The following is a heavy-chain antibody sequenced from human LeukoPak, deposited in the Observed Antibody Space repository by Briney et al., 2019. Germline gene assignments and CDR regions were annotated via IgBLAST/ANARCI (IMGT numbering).Heavy chain of an antibody. Sequence: GGSLSLSCAASGFTFSSYGMHWVRQAPGKGLEWVAFIRYDGSNKYYADSVKGRFTISRDNSKNTLYLQMNSLRADDTAVYYCARDGRNYYDRSGYYSALAYWGQGTLVTVSS. D-gene: IGHD3-22*01. CDR1: GFTFSSYG. J-gene: IGHJ4*02. V-gene: IGHV3-30*02. CDR2: IRYDGSNK. CDR3: ARDGRNYYDRSGYYSALAY.